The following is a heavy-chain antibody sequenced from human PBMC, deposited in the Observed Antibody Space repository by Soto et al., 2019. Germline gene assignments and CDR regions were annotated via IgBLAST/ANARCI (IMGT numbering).Heavy chain of an antibody. V-gene: IGHV1-69*01. Sequence: QVQLVQSGAEVKKPGSSVKVSCKASGGTFSSYAISWVRQAPGQGLEWMGGIIPIFGTANYAQKFQGRVTITADESTSTAYMELSSLRSEDTAVYYCARQEVPAAIGYYYVMDVWGQGTTVTVCS. CDR2: IIPIFGTA. CDR1: GGTFSSYA. J-gene: IGHJ6*02. D-gene: IGHD2-2*01. CDR3: ARQEVPAAIGYYYVMDV.